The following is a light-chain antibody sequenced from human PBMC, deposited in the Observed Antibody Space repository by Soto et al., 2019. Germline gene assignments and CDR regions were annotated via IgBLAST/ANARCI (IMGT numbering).Light chain of an antibody. Sequence: QSALAQPASVSGSPGQSITISCTGTSSDVGTYNLVSWYQQHPGNAPKLMIYEDNKRPSGISVRFSGSKSGNTASLTISGLQAEDEADYYCCSDAGSYTYVFGTGTKVTVL. CDR1: SSDVGTYNL. J-gene: IGLJ1*01. CDR2: EDN. CDR3: CSDAGSYTYV. V-gene: IGLV2-23*01.